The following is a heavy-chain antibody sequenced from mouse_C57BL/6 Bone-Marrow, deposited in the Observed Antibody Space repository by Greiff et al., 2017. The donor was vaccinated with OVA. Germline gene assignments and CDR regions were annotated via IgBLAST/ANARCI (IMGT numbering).Heavy chain of an antibody. CDR1: GHHPTSYW. V-gene: IGHV1-61*01. J-gene: IGHJ2*01. CDR2: IYPSDSET. Sequence: QVQLQQPGAELVRPGSSVKLSCKASGHHPTSYWMDWMKQRPGQGLEWIGNIYPSDSETHYNQKFKDKATLTVDKSSSTAYMRLSSLTSEDSAVYYCATDYWGQGTTLTVSS. CDR3: ATDY.